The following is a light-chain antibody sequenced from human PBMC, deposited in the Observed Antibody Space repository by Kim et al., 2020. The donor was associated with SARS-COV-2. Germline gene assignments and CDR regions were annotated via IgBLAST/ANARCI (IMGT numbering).Light chain of an antibody. J-gene: IGLJ3*02. CDR3: QAWDSSTWG. V-gene: IGLV3-1*01. Sequence: SYELTQPPSVSVSPGQTASITCSRDKLGDKYACWYQQKPGQSSVLVIYQDSKRPSGIPERFSGSNSGNTATLTISGTQAMDEADYYCQAWDSSTWGFGGG. CDR2: QDS. CDR1: KLGDKY.